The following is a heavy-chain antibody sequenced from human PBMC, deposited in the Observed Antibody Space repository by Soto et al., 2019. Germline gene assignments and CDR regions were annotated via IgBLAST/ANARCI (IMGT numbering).Heavy chain of an antibody. CDR1: GDSISGFY. D-gene: IGHD6-13*01. J-gene: IGHJ4*02. V-gene: IGHV4-59*01. CDR2: IYYSGTT. Sequence: SETLSLTCTVSGDSISGFYWSWIRQPPGKGLEWIGHIYYSGTTKYNPSLTSRVTMSVDASKNQFSLNLSSVTAADTAVYYCARAGSSSWYVRSFDYWGQGTLVTVSS. CDR3: ARAGSSSWYVRSFDY.